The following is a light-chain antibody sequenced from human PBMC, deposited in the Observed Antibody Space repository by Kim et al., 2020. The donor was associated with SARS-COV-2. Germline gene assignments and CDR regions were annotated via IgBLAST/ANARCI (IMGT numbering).Light chain of an antibody. J-gene: IGKJ2*01. V-gene: IGKV1-5*03. Sequence: DIQMTQSPSTLSASVGDRVTITCRASQTINSYLAWYQQKPGKAPNLLIYEASSLETGVPSRFSGSGSGTEFTLTISSLQPDDFATYYCQQYGSMLMYTFGQGTKLEIK. CDR3: QQYGSMLMYT. CDR2: EAS. CDR1: QTINSY.